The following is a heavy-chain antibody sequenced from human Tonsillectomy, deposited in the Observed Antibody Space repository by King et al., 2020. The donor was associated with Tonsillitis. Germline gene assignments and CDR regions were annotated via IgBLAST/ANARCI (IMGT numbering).Heavy chain of an antibody. D-gene: IGHD5-24*01. CDR3: ARGVGDGHNYFDY. Sequence: QLQESSPGLVKPSETLSLTCTVSGGSISSSSYYWGWIRQPPGKGLEWIGSMYYSGSTYYNPPLKSQVTISVDTSKNQFSLKLSAVTAADTAVYYCARGVGDGHNYFDYWGQGTLVTVSS. CDR2: MYYSGST. CDR1: GGSISSSSYY. J-gene: IGHJ4*02. V-gene: IGHV4-39*01.